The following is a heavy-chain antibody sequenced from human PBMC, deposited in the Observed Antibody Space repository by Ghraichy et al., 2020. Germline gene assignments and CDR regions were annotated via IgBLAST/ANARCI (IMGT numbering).Heavy chain of an antibody. CDR3: ARSAAAGTFVADY. D-gene: IGHD6-13*01. CDR2: IYYSGST. V-gene: IGHV4-39*01. J-gene: IGHJ4*02. Sequence: SETLSLTCTVSGGSISSSSYYWGWIRQPPGKGLEWIGSIYYSGSTYYNPSLKSRVTISVDTSKNQFSLKLSSVTAADTAVYYCARSAAAGTFVADYWGQGTLVTVSS. CDR1: GGSISSSSYY.